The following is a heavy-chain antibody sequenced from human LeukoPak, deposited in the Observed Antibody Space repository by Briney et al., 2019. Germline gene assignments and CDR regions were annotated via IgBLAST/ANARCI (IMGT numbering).Heavy chain of an antibody. CDR2: IYYSGST. CDR3: VREYYYDSSGRVGAFDI. Sequence: SETLSLTCTVSGGSISSYYWSWIRQPPGKGLEWIGYIYYSGSTNYNPSLKSRVTISVDTSKKQFSLKLSSVTAADTAVYYCVREYYYDSSGRVGAFDIWGQGTKVTVSS. CDR1: GGSISSYY. D-gene: IGHD3-22*01. V-gene: IGHV4-59*08. J-gene: IGHJ3*02.